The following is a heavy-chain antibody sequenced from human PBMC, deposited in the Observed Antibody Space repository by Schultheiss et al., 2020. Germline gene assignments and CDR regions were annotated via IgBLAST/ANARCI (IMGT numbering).Heavy chain of an antibody. Sequence: ASVKVSCKASGYIFTSHAVHWVRQAPGQRLEWMGWIDTGNGNTKYSQEFQDRVTITRDTSARTAYMELSSLRSDDTAVYYCARDTILTGFDPWGQGTLVTVSS. D-gene: IGHD3-9*01. J-gene: IGHJ5*02. CDR2: IDTGNGNT. CDR3: ARDTILTGFDP. CDR1: GYIFTSHA. V-gene: IGHV1-3*04.